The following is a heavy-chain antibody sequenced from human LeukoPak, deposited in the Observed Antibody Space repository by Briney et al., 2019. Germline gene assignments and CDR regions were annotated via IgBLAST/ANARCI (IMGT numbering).Heavy chain of an antibody. J-gene: IGHJ4*02. CDR2: ISGSGGST. CDR1: GFTFSSYA. Sequence: GGSLRLSCAASGFTFSSYAMSWVRQAPGKGLEWVSAISGSGGSTYYADSVKGRFTISRDNSKNTLYLQMNSLRAEDTAVYYCAKDWVVLWYSGGNIFAYGGQGPRATVSS. V-gene: IGHV3-23*01. CDR3: AKDWVVLWYSGGNIFAY. D-gene: IGHD1-26*01.